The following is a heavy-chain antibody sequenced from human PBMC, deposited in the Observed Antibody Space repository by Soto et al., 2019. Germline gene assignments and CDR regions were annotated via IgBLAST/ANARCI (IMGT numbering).Heavy chain of an antibody. CDR3: ARDGMTTGDT. CDR1: GVSVRSYT. CDR2: VFSSVSA. D-gene: IGHD2-21*02. J-gene: IGHJ4*02. V-gene: IGHV4-4*07. Sequence: QLQLQESGPGQVRPSETLSLTCIVSGVSVRSYTWSWVRQPANKGLAWIGRVFSSVSATYNPSLKSRVSISMDTPENRISLKLDSVTAADAGVYFCARDGMTTGDTWGPGTLVTVSS.